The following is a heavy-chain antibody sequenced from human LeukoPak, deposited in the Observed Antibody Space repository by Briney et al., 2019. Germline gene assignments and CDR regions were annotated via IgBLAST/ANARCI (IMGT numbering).Heavy chain of an antibody. D-gene: IGHD6-6*01. CDR3: SRDASSSSSYSYYYLDV. J-gene: IGHJ6*03. V-gene: IGHV1-46*03. Sequence: AASVKVACKASGYTFTSYYMDWVRQAPGQGLEWMGIINPSGGSTSYAQKFQGRVTMTRDTSTSTVYMELSSLRSEDTAVYYCSRDASSSSSYSYYYLDVWGKWTTVTVSS. CDR2: INPSGGST. CDR1: GYTFTSYY.